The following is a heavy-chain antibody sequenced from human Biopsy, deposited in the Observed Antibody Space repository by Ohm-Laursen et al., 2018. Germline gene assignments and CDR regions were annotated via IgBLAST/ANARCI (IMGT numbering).Heavy chain of an antibody. Sequence: ASVKASCKVSGYTFTSHDINWVRQATGQGLEWMGSMSPNTGNTVYAQRFQDRVTMTSDTSTGTAYMELTSLTSDDTAVYFCARWETTLGRSLDSWGQGTLVAVSS. D-gene: IGHD1-26*01. CDR2: MSPNTGNT. V-gene: IGHV1-8*01. CDR1: GYTFTSHD. CDR3: ARWETTLGRSLDS. J-gene: IGHJ4*02.